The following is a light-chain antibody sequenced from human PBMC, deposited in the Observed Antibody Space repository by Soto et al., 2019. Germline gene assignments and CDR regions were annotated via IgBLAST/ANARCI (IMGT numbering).Light chain of an antibody. J-gene: IGLJ2*01. V-gene: IGLV2-14*01. CDR3: SSYTSSSTLVV. Sequence: SALTQPASVSGSPGQSITISCTGTSSDVGGYNYVSWYQQHPGKAPKLMIYEVSNRPSGVSNRFSGSKSGNTASLTISGRQAEDEADYYCSSYTSSSTLVVFGGGTQLTVL. CDR1: SSDVGGYNY. CDR2: EVS.